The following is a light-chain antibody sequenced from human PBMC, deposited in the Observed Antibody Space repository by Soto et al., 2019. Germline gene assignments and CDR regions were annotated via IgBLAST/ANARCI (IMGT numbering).Light chain of an antibody. V-gene: IGLV2-18*02. Sequence: QSVLTQPPSVSGSPGQSVAISCTGTSSDVGGYNRVSWYQQAPGKAPKLLIYDVSNRPSGGSTRFSGSESGNTASLTISGLQAEDEADYYCTSYASGSAYVFGPGTKVTVL. CDR3: TSYASGSAYV. CDR2: DVS. J-gene: IGLJ1*01. CDR1: SSDVGGYNR.